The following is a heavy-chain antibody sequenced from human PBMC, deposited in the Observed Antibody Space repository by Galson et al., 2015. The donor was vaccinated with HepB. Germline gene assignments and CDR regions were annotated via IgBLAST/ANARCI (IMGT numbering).Heavy chain of an antibody. V-gene: IGHV3-74*01. D-gene: IGHD4-23*01. Sequence: SLRLSCAASGFIFSRYWMHWVRHAPGKGLEWVSRMNSDGSSTTYADSVKGRFTISRDNSKNTLYLQMNSLRAEDTAVYYCAKVVYRGYYSYYYGMDVWGQGTTVTVSS. CDR2: MNSDGSST. J-gene: IGHJ6*02. CDR1: GFIFSRYW. CDR3: AKVVYRGYYSYYYGMDV.